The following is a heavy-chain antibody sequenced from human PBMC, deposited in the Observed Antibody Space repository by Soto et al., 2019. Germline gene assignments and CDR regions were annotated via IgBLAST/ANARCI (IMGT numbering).Heavy chain of an antibody. Sequence: GGSLRLSCAASGFTFNTNAMRWVRQAPGKGLEWVSAISGGGLATYYSDSVKGRFTVSRDNSKNTLYLQMNSLRAEDTAMYYCASDYYDILTGYLPDWGQGTLVTVSS. CDR3: ASDYYDILTGYLPD. J-gene: IGHJ4*02. D-gene: IGHD3-9*01. CDR1: GFTFNTNA. CDR2: ISGGGLAT. V-gene: IGHV3-23*01.